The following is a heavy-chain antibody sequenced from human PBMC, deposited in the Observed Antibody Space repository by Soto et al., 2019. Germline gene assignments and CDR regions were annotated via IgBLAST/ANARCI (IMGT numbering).Heavy chain of an antibody. CDR3: ATRHTLGAINHYWCET. V-gene: IGHV2-5*02. CDR1: GFSLSSSGVG. D-gene: IGHD2-8*01. Sequence: SGPTLVNPTQTLTLTCTFSGFSLSSSGVGVGWIRQPPGKALEWLALIYWDDDKRYSPSLKSRLTITKDTSKNQVVLTMTNMDPVHTAIHSFATRHTLGAINHYWCETWGQEYLVTV. CDR2: IYWDDDK. J-gene: IGHJ5*02.